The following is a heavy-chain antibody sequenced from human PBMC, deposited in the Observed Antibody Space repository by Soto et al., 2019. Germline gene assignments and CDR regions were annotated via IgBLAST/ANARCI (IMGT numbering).Heavy chain of an antibody. Sequence: PSETLSLTCTVSGVSISNSSFYWGWVRQPPGKGLEWIGTIYYTGSTYYNASLKSRVAISSDTSKNQFSLNLRSVTGADTAVYFCVVASPRRGYSYGYLAYWGQGTQVTVSS. V-gene: IGHV4-39*01. J-gene: IGHJ4*02. D-gene: IGHD5-18*01. CDR1: GVSISNSSFY. CDR2: IYYTGST. CDR3: VVASPRRGYSYGYLAY.